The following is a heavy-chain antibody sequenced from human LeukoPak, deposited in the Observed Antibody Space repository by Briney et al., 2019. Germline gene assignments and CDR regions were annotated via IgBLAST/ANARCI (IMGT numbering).Heavy chain of an antibody. D-gene: IGHD4-17*01. Sequence: ASVKVSSKASGYTFTGYYMHWVRQAPGQGLEWMGRINPNSGGTNYAQKFQGRVTMTRDTSISTAYMELSRLRSDDTAVYYCARRGRDYGDWYYFDYWGQGTLVTVSS. CDR2: INPNSGGT. CDR1: GYTFTGYY. J-gene: IGHJ4*02. V-gene: IGHV1-2*06. CDR3: ARRGRDYGDWYYFDY.